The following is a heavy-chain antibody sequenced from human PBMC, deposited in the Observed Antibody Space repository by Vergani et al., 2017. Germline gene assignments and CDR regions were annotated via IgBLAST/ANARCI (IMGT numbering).Heavy chain of an antibody. D-gene: IGHD6-13*01. CDR1: GYTFTSYY. V-gene: IGHV1-2*02. Sequence: QVQLVQSGAEVKKPGASVKVSCKASGYTFTSYYMHWVRQAPGQGLEWMGWINPNSGGTNYAQKFQGRVTMTRDTSISTAYMELSRLRSDDTAVYYCAGVGRPYSSSWYWVYWGQGTLVTVSS. J-gene: IGHJ4*02. CDR2: INPNSGGT. CDR3: AGVGRPYSSSWYWVY.